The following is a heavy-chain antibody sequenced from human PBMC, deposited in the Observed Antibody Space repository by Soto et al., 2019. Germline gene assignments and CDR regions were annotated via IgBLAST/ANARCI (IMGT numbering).Heavy chain of an antibody. D-gene: IGHD2-2*01. Sequence: GGSLRLSCAASGFTFSSYSMNWVRQAPGKGLEWVSYISSSSSTIYYADSVKGRFTISRDNAKNSLYLQMNSLRAEDTAVYYCARELYCSSTSCYQAVDVWGKGTTVTVSS. CDR3: ARELYCSSTSCYQAVDV. CDR1: GFTFSSYS. J-gene: IGHJ6*04. CDR2: ISSSSSTI. V-gene: IGHV3-48*01.